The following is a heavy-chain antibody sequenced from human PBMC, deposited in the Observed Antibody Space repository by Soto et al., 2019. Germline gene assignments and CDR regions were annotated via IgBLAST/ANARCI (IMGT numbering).Heavy chain of an antibody. CDR1: GFTFSTYG. CDR2: ISYDGSNK. V-gene: IGHV3-30*03. Sequence: GGSLRLSCAASGFTFSTYGMHWVRQAPGKGLEWVAVISYDGSNKYYADNVKGRFTISRDNSKNTLYLQMNSLRAEDTVVYYCARGFYYDSSGYDSGFDYWGQGTLVTVSS. D-gene: IGHD3-22*01. CDR3: ARGFYYDSSGYDSGFDY. J-gene: IGHJ4*02.